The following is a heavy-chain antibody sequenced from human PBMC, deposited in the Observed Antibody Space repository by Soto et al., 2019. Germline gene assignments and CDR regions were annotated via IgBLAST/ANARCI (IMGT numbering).Heavy chain of an antibody. J-gene: IGHJ4*02. CDR1: GGSFSGYY. CDR2: INHSGST. Sequence: SDTLSLTCAVYGGSFSGYYWSWIRQPPGKGPEWIGEINHSGSTNYNPSLKSRVTISVDTSKNQFSLKLRSVTAADTAVYYCARARADYYDSSGYYFGYWGQGTLVTVSS. V-gene: IGHV4-34*01. CDR3: ARARADYYDSSGYYFGY. D-gene: IGHD3-22*01.